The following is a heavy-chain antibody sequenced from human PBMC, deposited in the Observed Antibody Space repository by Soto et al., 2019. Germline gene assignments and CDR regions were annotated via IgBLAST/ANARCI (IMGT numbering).Heavy chain of an antibody. V-gene: IGHV3-30-3*01. D-gene: IGHD3-10*01. J-gene: IGHJ6*02. CDR3: ARDGDYYGSGYYYYGMDV. CDR2: ISYDGSNK. Sequence: QVQLVESGGGVVQPGRSLRLSCAASGFTFSSYAMHWVRQAPGKGLEWVAVISYDGSNKYYADSVKGRFTISRDNSKNTLYRQMNSLRAEDTAVYYCARDGDYYGSGYYYYGMDVWGQGTTVTVSS. CDR1: GFTFSSYA.